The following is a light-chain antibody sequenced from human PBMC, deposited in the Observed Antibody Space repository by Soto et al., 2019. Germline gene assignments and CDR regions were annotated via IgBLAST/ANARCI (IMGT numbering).Light chain of an antibody. CDR1: SGNIASNY. Sequence: NFMLTQPHSVSESPGKTVTISCTRSSGNIASNYVQWYQQRPGSAPTTVIYEDNLRPSGVPDRFSGSIDRSSNSASLTISGLKTEDEADYFCQSYGSGIQWVFGGGTKVTVL. CDR2: EDN. CDR3: QSYGSGIQWV. J-gene: IGLJ3*02. V-gene: IGLV6-57*04.